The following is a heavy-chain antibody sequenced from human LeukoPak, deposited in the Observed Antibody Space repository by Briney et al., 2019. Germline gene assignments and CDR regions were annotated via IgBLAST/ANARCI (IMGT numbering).Heavy chain of an antibody. Sequence: ASVKVSCKASGYTFTSYDINWVRPATGQGLEWMGWMNPNSGNTGYAQKFQGRVTMTRNTSISTAYMELSSLRSEDTAVYYCARRRIFGVVFARAVGMDVWGQGTTVTVSS. V-gene: IGHV1-8*01. CDR2: MNPNSGNT. CDR1: GYTFTSYD. D-gene: IGHD3-3*01. J-gene: IGHJ6*02. CDR3: ARRRIFGVVFARAVGMDV.